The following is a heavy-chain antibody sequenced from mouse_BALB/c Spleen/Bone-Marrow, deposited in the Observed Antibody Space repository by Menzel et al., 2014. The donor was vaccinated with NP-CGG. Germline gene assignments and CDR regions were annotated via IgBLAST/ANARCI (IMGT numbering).Heavy chain of an antibody. CDR1: GYAFTNYW. V-gene: IGHV1-54*01. Sequence: VQLQESGAELVRPGTSVKVSCKASGYAFTNYWIEWVKQRPGQGLEWIGVINPGSGGANYNEKFKGKATPTADKSSSTAYMQLYSLTSDDSAVYFCARDGRITTEGFAYWGQGTLVTVSA. CDR3: ARDGRITTEGFAY. CDR2: INPGSGGA. J-gene: IGHJ3*01. D-gene: IGHD2-4*01.